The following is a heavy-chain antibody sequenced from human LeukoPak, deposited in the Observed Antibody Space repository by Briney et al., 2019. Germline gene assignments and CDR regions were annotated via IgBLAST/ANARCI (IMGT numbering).Heavy chain of an antibody. CDR1: GGSFSGYY. CDR2: INHSGST. J-gene: IGHJ4*02. D-gene: IGHD4/OR15-4a*01. CDR3: ARGAHGAPFDY. V-gene: IGHV4-34*01. Sequence: SETLSLTCAVYGGSFSGYYWSWIRQPPGKGLEWIGEINHSGSTNYNPSLKSRVTISVDTSKNQFSLKLSSVTAADTAVYYCARGAHGAPFDYWGQGTLVTVSS.